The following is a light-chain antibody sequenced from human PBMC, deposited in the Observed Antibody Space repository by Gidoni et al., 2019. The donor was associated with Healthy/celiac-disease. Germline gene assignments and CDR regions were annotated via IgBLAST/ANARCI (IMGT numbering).Light chain of an antibody. CDR3: QSYDSSLSAVV. J-gene: IGLJ2*01. V-gene: IGLV1-40*01. CDR2: GNS. Sequence: QSVLTQPPSVSGAPGQRVTISCTGSSPNIGAGYDVHWYQQLPGTAPKLHIYGNSNRPSGVPDRFSGSKSGTSASLAITGLQAEDEADYYCQSYDSSLSAVVFGGGTKLTVL. CDR1: SPNIGAGYD.